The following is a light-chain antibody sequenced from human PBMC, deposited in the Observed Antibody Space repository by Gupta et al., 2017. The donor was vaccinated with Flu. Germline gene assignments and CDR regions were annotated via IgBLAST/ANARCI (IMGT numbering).Light chain of an antibody. CDR3: QSYDCSLSGVV. Sequence: QSVLTQPPSVSGAPGQRVTISCTGSSSNIGAGYDVHWYQQLPGTASILLIYGNSNRPSGVPDRFSGSKSGSSASLAITGLQAEDESDYYCQSYDCSLSGVVFGGGTKLTVL. CDR2: GNS. J-gene: IGLJ2*01. V-gene: IGLV1-40*01. CDR1: SSNIGAGYD.